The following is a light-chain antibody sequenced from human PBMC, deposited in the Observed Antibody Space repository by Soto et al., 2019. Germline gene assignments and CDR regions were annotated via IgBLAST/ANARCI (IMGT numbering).Light chain of an antibody. J-gene: IGKJ1*01. V-gene: IGKV3-15*01. CDR2: GAS. Sequence: ENVITQSPGTLSLSPGERATLSCRASQSVSSSHLAWYQQKPGQAPTLLIYGASTRATGIPARFSGSWSGTEFTLTISSPQSEDFALYYCQHYNNWPPWTFGQGTKVDI. CDR3: QHYNNWPPWT. CDR1: QSVSSSH.